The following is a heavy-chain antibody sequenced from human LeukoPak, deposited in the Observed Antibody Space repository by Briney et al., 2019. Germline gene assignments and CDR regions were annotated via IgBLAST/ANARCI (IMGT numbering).Heavy chain of an antibody. CDR3: ARGQWLNSY. Sequence: PSETLSLTCTVSGGSISSSSYYWGWIRQPPGKGLEWIGSIYYSGSTYYNPSLKSRVTISVDTSKNQFSLKLSSVTAADTAVYYCARGQWLNSYWGQGTLVTVSS. J-gene: IGHJ4*02. D-gene: IGHD6-19*01. CDR2: IYYSGST. V-gene: IGHV4-39*01. CDR1: GGSISSSSYY.